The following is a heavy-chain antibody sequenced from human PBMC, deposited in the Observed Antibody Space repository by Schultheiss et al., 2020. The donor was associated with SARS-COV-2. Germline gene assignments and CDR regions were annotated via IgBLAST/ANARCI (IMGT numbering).Heavy chain of an antibody. CDR1: GGSISSGGYY. J-gene: IGHJ5*02. CDR3: ARGPTVTTYRWFDP. V-gene: IGHV4-61*02. Sequence: SETLSLTCTVSGGSISSGGYYWSWIRQHPGKGLEWIGRIYTSGSTNYNPSLKSRVTMSVDTSKNQFSLKLSSVTAADTAVYYCARGPTVTTYRWFDPWGQGTLVTVSS. CDR2: IYTSGST. D-gene: IGHD4-17*01.